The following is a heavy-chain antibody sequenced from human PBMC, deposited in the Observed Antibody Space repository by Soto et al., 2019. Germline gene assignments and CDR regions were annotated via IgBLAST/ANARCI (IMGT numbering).Heavy chain of an antibody. V-gene: IGHV1-2*04. CDR3: ARDWGHYYGSGSFPSPHPSDI. CDR2: INPNSGGT. J-gene: IGHJ4*02. D-gene: IGHD3-10*01. CDR1: GYTFTDYY. Sequence: GASVKVSCKASGYTFTDYYLHWVRQAPGQGLEWMGWINPNSGGTHYAQKFQGWVTMTRDTSITTAYMELNRLTSDDTAVYYCARDWGHYYGSGSFPSPHPSDIWGQGTLVT.